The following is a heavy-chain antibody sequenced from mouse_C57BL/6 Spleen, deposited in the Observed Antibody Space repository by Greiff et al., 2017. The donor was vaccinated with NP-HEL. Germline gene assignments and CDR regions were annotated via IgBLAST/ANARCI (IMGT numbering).Heavy chain of an antibody. CDR1: GFSLTSYG. V-gene: IGHV2-2*01. D-gene: IGHD1-1*01. CDR3: ARNGDYGSSYNWYFDV. Sequence: VQLQQSGPGLVQPSQSLSITCTVSGFSLTSYGVHWVRQSPGKGLEWLGVIWSGGSTDYNAAFISRLSISKDNSKSQVFFKMNSLQADDTAIYYCARNGDYGSSYNWYFDVWGTGTTVTVSS. J-gene: IGHJ1*03. CDR2: IWSGGST.